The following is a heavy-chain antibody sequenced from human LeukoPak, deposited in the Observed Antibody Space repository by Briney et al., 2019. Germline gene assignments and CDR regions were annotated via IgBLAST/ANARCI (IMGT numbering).Heavy chain of an antibody. CDR2: VRGSGTDT. V-gene: IGHV3-23*01. J-gene: IGHJ4*02. D-gene: IGHD5-12*01. CDR3: AKTSRGNSGYDSPFDS. Sequence: GGSLRLSCTASGFTFSDYAMTWVRQAPGKGLEWVSAVRGSGTDTYYADSVKGRFTVSRDNSKNTLYLQLNSLRAEDTAIYYCAKTSRGNSGYDSPFDSWGQGTLVTVSP. CDR1: GFTFSDYA.